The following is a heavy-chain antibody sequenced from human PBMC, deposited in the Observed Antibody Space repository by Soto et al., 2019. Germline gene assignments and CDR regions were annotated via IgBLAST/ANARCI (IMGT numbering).Heavy chain of an antibody. CDR1: GFTFSTYW. CDR2: VNQDGREK. Sequence: PGGFLRLSCAASGFTFSTYWMSWVRQPPGKGLEWVANVNQDGREKYYVDSVKGRFTISRDNAKNSQYLQMNSLRAEDTAVYYCARGKGNSGYVYWGQGTLVTVSS. V-gene: IGHV3-7*01. J-gene: IGHJ4*02. CDR3: ARGKGNSGYVY. D-gene: IGHD3-22*01.